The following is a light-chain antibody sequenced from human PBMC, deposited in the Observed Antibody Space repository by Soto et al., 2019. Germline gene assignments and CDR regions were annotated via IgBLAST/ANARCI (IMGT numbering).Light chain of an antibody. CDR1: QNIKTY. V-gene: IGKV1-39*01. CDR3: QQSFSSPPWT. Sequence: DIQMTQSPSSLSASVGDSVTITCRASQNIKTYLNWYQQKPGKAPNLLIYAASSLHSGVPSRFSGSGSETDCTLTISSLQPEDFATYYCQQSFSSPPWTFGQGTKGEIK. CDR2: AAS. J-gene: IGKJ1*01.